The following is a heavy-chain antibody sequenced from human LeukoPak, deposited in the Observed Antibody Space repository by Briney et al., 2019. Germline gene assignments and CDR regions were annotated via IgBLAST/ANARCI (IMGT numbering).Heavy chain of an antibody. CDR3: ARHLRLWQNWFDP. Sequence: GDSLKTSCKGSGYSFTNYWIGWVRQMPGKGSEWMGIIYPGDSDTRYSPSFQGQVTISADKSISTAYLQWSRLKASDTAMYYCARHLRLWQNWFDPWGQGTLVTVSS. J-gene: IGHJ5*02. D-gene: IGHD5-18*01. CDR2: IYPGDSDT. V-gene: IGHV5-51*01. CDR1: GYSFTNYW.